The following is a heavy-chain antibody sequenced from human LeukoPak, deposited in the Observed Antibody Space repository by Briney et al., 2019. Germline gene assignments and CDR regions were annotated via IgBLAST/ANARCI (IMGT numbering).Heavy chain of an antibody. Sequence: GGSLILSCSASGFTFSSYGMHWVRQAPGRGLEWVAAIWYDGINKYYADSVKGRFTISRDTSKSTLYLQMTSLRAEDTAVYYCARDAPAFGFYSSSLGYWGQGTLVTVSS. D-gene: IGHD6-6*01. CDR2: IWYDGINK. CDR1: GFTFSSYG. V-gene: IGHV3-33*01. J-gene: IGHJ4*02. CDR3: ARDAPAFGFYSSSLGY.